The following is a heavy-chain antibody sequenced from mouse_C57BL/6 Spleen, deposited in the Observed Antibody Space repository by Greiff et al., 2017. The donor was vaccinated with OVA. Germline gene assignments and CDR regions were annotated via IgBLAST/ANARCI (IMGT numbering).Heavy chain of an antibody. CDR3: AREGVVATDY. CDR1: GYAFSSSW. V-gene: IGHV1-82*01. Sequence: QVQLQQSGPELVKPGASVKISCKASGYAFSSSWMNWVKQRPGKGLEWIGRIYPGDGDTNYNGKFKGKATLTADKSSSTAYMQLSSLTSEDSAVYFCAREGVVATDYWGQGTTRTVSS. J-gene: IGHJ2*01. CDR2: IYPGDGDT. D-gene: IGHD1-1*01.